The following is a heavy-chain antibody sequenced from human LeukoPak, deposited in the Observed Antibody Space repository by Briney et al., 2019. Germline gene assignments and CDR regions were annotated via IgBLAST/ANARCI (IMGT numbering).Heavy chain of an antibody. CDR1: GFTVSSNY. D-gene: IGHD6-19*01. CDR3: ARVDLSSGWHFYHYGMDV. J-gene: IGHJ6*02. V-gene: IGHV3-53*01. CDR2: IYSGGST. Sequence: GGSLRLSCAASGFTVSSNYMSWVRQAPGKGLEWVSVIYSGGSTYYADSVKGRFTISRDNSKNTLYLQMNSLRAEDTAVYYCARVDLSSGWHFYHYGMDVWGQGTTVTVSS.